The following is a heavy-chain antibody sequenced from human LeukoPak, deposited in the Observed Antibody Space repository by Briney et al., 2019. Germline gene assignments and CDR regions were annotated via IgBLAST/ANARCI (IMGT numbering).Heavy chain of an antibody. CDR2: THYRSKWYN. J-gene: IGHJ3*02. V-gene: IGHV6-1*01. D-gene: IGHD1-26*01. CDR3: ARIRKVGATILDAFDI. Sequence: SQTLSLTCAISGDSVSSNSAAWNWIRQSPSRGLEWLGRTHYRSKWYNDYAVSVKSRITINPDTSKNQFSLQLNSVTPEDTAVYYCARIRKVGATILDAFDIWGQGTMVTVSS. CDR1: GDSVSSNSAA.